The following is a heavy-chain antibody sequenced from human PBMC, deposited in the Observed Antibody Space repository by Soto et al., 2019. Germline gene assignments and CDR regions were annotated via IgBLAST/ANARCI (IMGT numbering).Heavy chain of an antibody. D-gene: IGHD3-10*01. Sequence: GGSLRLSCAASGFTFSDYYMSWIRQAPGKGLEWVSYISSSGSTIYYADSVKGRFTISRDNAKNSLYLQMNSLRAEDTAVYYCAREYYGSGSYYNPYTFRYYYYYMDVWGKGTTVTVSS. J-gene: IGHJ6*03. CDR1: GFTFSDYY. V-gene: IGHV3-11*01. CDR2: ISSSGSTI. CDR3: AREYYGSGSYYNPYTFRYYYYYMDV.